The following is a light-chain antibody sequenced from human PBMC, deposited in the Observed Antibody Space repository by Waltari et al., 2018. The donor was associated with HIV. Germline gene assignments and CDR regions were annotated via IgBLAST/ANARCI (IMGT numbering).Light chain of an antibody. J-gene: IGLJ1*01. CDR3: CSYAGSNTYL. CDR2: DVS. V-gene: IGLV2-23*02. CDR1: SSDVGSYNY. Sequence: QSALTQPASVSGFPGQSIIISCTGSSSDVGSYNYVSRYQQHPGKATKLLIYDVSKRPSGVSNRFSVSKSGNTASLTISGLQAEDEADYYCCSYAGSNTYLFGTGTEVTVL.